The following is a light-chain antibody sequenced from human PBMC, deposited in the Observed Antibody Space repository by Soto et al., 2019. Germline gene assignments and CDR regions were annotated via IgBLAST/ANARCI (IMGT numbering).Light chain of an antibody. CDR2: AAS. V-gene: IGKV1-39*01. J-gene: IGKJ4*01. CDR3: QQSYSTPLT. Sequence: DIQMTQSPSSLSASVGDRVTITCRTSQSISTYLNWYQQKPGEAPKLLIYAASSLQGGVPSKFSGSGSGTDFTLTISSLQPEDFATYYCQQSYSTPLTFGGGTKV. CDR1: QSISTY.